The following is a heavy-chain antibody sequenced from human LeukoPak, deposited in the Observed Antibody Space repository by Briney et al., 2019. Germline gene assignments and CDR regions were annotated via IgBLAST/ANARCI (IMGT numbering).Heavy chain of an antibody. Sequence: SETLSLTCIVSGYSISSGYYWGWIRQPPGKGLEWIGSICHSGSTYYNPSLKSRVTISVDTSKNQFSLKLSSVTAADTAVYYCARGSGNPIFDYWGQGTLVTVSS. CDR1: GYSISSGYY. D-gene: IGHD3-10*01. CDR2: ICHSGST. V-gene: IGHV4-38-2*02. J-gene: IGHJ4*02. CDR3: ARGSGNPIFDY.